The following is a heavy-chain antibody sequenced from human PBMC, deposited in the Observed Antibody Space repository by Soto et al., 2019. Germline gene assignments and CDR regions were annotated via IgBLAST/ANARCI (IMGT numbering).Heavy chain of an antibody. CDR2: IIPILGVA. V-gene: IGHV1-69*08. J-gene: IGHJ3*02. CDR3: ARDGNTGYDYAFDI. D-gene: IGHD5-12*01. CDR1: GGTFSHYT. Sequence: QVQLVQSGAEVKKPGSSVEVSCKASGGTFSHYTITWVRQAPGQGLEWMGRIIPILGVAHYAQNFQGRVTISADKSTYTAYMELTSLISEDTAVYYCARDGNTGYDYAFDIWGQGTMVTVSS.